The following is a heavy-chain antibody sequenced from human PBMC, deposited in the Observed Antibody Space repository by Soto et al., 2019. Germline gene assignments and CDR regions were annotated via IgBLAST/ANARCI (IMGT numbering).Heavy chain of an antibody. J-gene: IGHJ6*02. CDR2: IIPMFGPA. Sequence: QVQLVQSGAEVKKPGSSVSVSCKASGGTFSSYAFSWVRQAPGQGLEWMGGIIPMFGPARYAQQFQGRVTITADESTSTDYVLLNRLRYEDKDVSYCAGQYSETYYFSNGMDVWGQGTAVTVSS. CDR1: GGTFSSYA. D-gene: IGHD1-26*01. V-gene: IGHV1-69*01. CDR3: AGQYSETYYFSNGMDV.